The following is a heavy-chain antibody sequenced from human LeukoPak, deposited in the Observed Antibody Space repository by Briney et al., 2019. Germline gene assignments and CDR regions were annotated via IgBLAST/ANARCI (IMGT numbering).Heavy chain of an antibody. Sequence: PGGSLRLSCAASGFTFSSYWMSWVRQAPEKGLEWVANIKQDGSEKYYVDSVKGRFTISRDNAKNSLYLQMNSLRAEDTAVYYCARASPMTTVAYTAGRYWGQGTLVTVSS. V-gene: IGHV3-7*01. CDR3: ARASPMTTVAYTAGRY. D-gene: IGHD4-23*01. J-gene: IGHJ4*02. CDR2: IKQDGSEK. CDR1: GFTFSSYW.